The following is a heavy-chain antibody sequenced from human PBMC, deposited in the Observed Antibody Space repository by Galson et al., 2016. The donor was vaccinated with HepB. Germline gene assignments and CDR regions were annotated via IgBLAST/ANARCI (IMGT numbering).Heavy chain of an antibody. CDR2: IKQDGSEK. Sequence: SLRLSCAASGFTFSTHAMSWVRQAPGKGLEWVANIKQDGSEKYYVDSVKGRFTISRDNAKNSLHLQMNSLRAEDTAVYYCARVGVIPYYYYGMDVWGQGTMVIVSS. J-gene: IGHJ6*01. V-gene: IGHV3-7*01. D-gene: IGHD3-10*01. CDR1: GFTFSTHA. CDR3: ARVGVIPYYYYGMDV.